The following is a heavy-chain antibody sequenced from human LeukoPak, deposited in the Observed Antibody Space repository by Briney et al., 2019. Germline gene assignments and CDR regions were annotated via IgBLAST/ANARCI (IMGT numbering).Heavy chain of an antibody. J-gene: IGHJ5*02. CDR3: ARDRANWFDP. V-gene: IGHV3-66*01. CDR1: GFTVTGNY. Sequence: GGSLRLSCAASGFTVTGNYMSWVRQAPGKGLEWVSIIYSDGGTKYTDSVKGRFTISRDNSKNTLYLQMNSLRAEDTAVYYCARDRANWFDPWGQGTLVTVSS. CDR2: IYSDGGT.